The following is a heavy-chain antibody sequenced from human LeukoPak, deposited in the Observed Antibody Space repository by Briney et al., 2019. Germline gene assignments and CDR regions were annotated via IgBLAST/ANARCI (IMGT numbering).Heavy chain of an antibody. CDR2: IGTAGDT. J-gene: IGHJ6*03. Sequence: GGSLRLSCAASGFTFSSYDMHWVRQATGKGLEWVSAIGTAGDTYYPGSVKGRFTISRENAKNSLYLQMNSLRAGDTAVYYCARGGGDYPWDYYYYMDVWGKGTTVTISS. V-gene: IGHV3-13*01. D-gene: IGHD4-17*01. CDR3: ARGGGDYPWDYYYYMDV. CDR1: GFTFSSYD.